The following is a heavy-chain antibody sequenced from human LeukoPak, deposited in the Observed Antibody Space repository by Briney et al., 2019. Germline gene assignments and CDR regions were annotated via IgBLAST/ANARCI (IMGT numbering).Heavy chain of an antibody. D-gene: IGHD6-6*01. CDR3: AKALTTSSSSFYYYYYMDV. CDR2: ISGSGGST. Sequence: PGGSLRLSCAASGFTFTSYAVSWVRQAPGKGLEWVSAISGSGGSTYYADSVKGRFTISRDNSKNTLYLQINSLRAEDTALYYCAKALTTSSSSFYYYYYMDVWGKGTTVTVSS. CDR1: GFTFTSYA. J-gene: IGHJ6*03. V-gene: IGHV3-23*01.